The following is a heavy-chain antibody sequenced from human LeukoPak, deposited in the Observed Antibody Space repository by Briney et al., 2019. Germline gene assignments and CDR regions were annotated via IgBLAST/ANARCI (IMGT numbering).Heavy chain of an antibody. Sequence: GGSLRLSCAASGFTFSSYGMHWVRQAPGKGLEWVAVIWYDGSNKYYADSVKGRFTISRDNSKNTLYLQMNSLRAEDTAVYYCARVSHYYDSSGYPGWVDYWGQGTLVTVSS. D-gene: IGHD3-22*01. J-gene: IGHJ4*02. CDR3: ARVSHYYDSSGYPGWVDY. CDR1: GFTFSSYG. V-gene: IGHV3-33*01. CDR2: IWYDGSNK.